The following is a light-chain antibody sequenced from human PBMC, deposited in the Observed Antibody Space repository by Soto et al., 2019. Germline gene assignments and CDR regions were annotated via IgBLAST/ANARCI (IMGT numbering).Light chain of an antibody. V-gene: IGKV3-11*01. CDR1: QSVSGY. J-gene: IGKJ4*01. CDR2: DAS. Sequence: EIVLTQSPDTLSLSPGERATLSCMASQSVSGYVGWYQQKPGQAPRLLIYDASNRDCGVPASFRGSGSVTNFTLAIASLQPVDFAVYYCQQRSNWPSLAVGGGTRV. CDR3: QQRSNWPSLA.